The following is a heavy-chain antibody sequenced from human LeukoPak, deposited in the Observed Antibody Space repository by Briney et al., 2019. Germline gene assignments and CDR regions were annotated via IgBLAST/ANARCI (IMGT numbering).Heavy chain of an antibody. CDR2: ISWNSGSI. V-gene: IGHV3-9*01. CDR1: GFTFDDYA. J-gene: IGHJ3*02. D-gene: IGHD1-26*01. Sequence: GGSLRLSCAASGFTFDDYAMHWVRQAPGKGLEWVSGISWNSGSIGYADSVKGRFTISRDNAKNSLYLQMNSLRAEDTAVYYCAKDTGVGAFDIWGQGTMVTVSS. CDR3: AKDTGVGAFDI.